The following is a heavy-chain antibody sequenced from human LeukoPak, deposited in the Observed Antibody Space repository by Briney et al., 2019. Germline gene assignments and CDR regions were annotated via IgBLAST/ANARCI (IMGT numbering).Heavy chain of an antibody. Sequence: SETLSLTCTVSGGSISRYYWSWIRQPPGKGLEWIGYIYYSGSTIYNPSLKSRVAISVDTSKNQFSLKLSSVTAADTAVYYCARLEGKVAASNCFDPWGQGTLVTVSS. J-gene: IGHJ5*02. CDR3: ARLEGKVAASNCFDP. V-gene: IGHV4-59*08. D-gene: IGHD2-15*01. CDR1: GGSISRYY. CDR2: IYYSGST.